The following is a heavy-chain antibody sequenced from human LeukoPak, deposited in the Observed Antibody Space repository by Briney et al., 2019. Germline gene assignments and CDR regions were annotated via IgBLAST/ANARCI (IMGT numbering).Heavy chain of an antibody. Sequence: SETLSLTCSVSGGSISRTDNYWTWIRQSPGKGLEWIGSIHYSGSTFYNPSLKSRVTISIDKSKNQFSLKETSVTAADTAVYYCARGRASAFDIWGQGTMVTVSS. V-gene: IGHV4-39*07. J-gene: IGHJ3*02. CDR1: GGSISRTDNY. CDR2: IHYSGST. CDR3: ARGRASAFDI.